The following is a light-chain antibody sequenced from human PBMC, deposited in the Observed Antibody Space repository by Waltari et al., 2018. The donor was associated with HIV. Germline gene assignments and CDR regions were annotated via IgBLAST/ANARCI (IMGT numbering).Light chain of an antibody. V-gene: IGLV2-23*02. CDR3: CSYAGTTTI. CDR1: SSDVGAYNY. Sequence: QSALTQPASVSGSPGRSITISCTGTSSDVGAYNYVSWYQHHPGKAPKLIIYDVHRLPSGVSNRFSGSKSGNTASLTISGLQAEDEADYYCCSYAGTTTIFGGGTKLTVL. J-gene: IGLJ2*01. CDR2: DVH.